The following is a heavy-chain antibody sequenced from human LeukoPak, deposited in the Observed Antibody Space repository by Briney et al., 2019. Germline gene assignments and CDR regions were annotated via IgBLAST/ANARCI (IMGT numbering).Heavy chain of an antibody. V-gene: IGHV3-30*18. CDR3: AKERYNGTTVTTEREDY. D-gene: IGHD4-17*01. CDR2: ISYDGSNK. J-gene: IGHJ4*02. CDR1: GFTFSSYG. Sequence: GGSLRLSCAASGFTFSSYGMHWVRQAPGKGLEWVALISYDGSNKYYADSVKGRFTISRDNSKNTLDLQMNSLRSEDTAVYYCAKERYNGTTVTTEREDYWGQGTLVTVSS.